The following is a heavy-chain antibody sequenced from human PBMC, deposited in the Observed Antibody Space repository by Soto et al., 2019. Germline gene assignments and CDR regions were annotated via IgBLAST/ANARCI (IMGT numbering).Heavy chain of an antibody. J-gene: IGHJ5*02. Sequence: PSETLSLTCTVSGGSISSGGYYLSWIRQHPGKGLEWIGYIYYSGSTYYTPSLKSRVTISVDTSKNQFSLKLSSVTAADTAVYYCARDGVYDFWSGYETGWFDPWGQGTLVTVSS. V-gene: IGHV4-31*03. CDR3: ARDGVYDFWSGYETGWFDP. CDR1: GGSISSGGYY. D-gene: IGHD3-3*01. CDR2: IYYSGST.